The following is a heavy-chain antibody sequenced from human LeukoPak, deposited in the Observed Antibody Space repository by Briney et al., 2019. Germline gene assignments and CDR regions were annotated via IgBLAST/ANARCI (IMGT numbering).Heavy chain of an antibody. CDR1: GGSISSYY. CDR3: ARDGGSPAYFQH. J-gene: IGHJ1*01. Sequence: ETLSLTCTVSGGSISSYYWSWIRQPAGTGLEWIGRIYTSGSTNYNPSLKSRVTMSVDTSKNQFSLKLSSVTAADRAVYYCARDGGSPAYFQHWGQGTLVTVSS. D-gene: IGHD2-15*01. CDR2: IYTSGST. V-gene: IGHV4-4*07.